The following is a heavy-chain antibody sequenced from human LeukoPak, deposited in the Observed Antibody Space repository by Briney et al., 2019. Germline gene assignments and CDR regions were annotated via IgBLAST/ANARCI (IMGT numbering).Heavy chain of an antibody. CDR3: AKVIAEGSSSSDPAFDY. J-gene: IGHJ4*02. D-gene: IGHD6-6*01. CDR1: GLTFSNYA. Sequence: PGGSLRLSCAASGLTFSNYAMSWVRQAPGKGLEWVSVSGGDIYYADSVKGRFTISRDNSKNTLYLQMNSLKVEDTAVYFCAKVIAEGSSSSDPAFDYWGQGTLVTVSS. CDR2: SGGDI. V-gene: IGHV3-23*01.